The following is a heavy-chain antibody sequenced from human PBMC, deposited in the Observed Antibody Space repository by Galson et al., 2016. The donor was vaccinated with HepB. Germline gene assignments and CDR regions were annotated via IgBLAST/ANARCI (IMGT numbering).Heavy chain of an antibody. D-gene: IGHD2/OR15-2a*01. CDR1: GGTFKNSG. CDR2: IIPIFRTA. V-gene: IGHV1-69*13. Sequence: SVKVSCKASGGTFKNSGISWVRQAPGQGLEWMGGIIPIFRTAYYAQNFQGTVTITADEFTSTAYLELASLRSEDTAVYYCARDNRMFQGDIRPYYYYYGMDVWGQGTTVTVS. CDR3: ARDNRMFQGDIRPYYYYYGMDV. J-gene: IGHJ6*02.